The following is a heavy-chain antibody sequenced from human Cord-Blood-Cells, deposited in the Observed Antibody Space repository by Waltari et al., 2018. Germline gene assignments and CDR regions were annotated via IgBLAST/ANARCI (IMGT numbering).Heavy chain of an antibody. Sequence: QVQLQQWGAGLLTPSEPLSLTCAVYGGSFRGYYWSWMRQPPGKGLEWIGEINHSGITNYNPSLKSRVTISVDTSKNQFSLKLSSVTAADTAVYYCASAMVRGVGHAFDIWGQGTMVTVSS. CDR2: INHSGIT. CDR3: ASAMVRGVGHAFDI. V-gene: IGHV4-34*01. CDR1: GGSFRGYY. D-gene: IGHD3-10*01. J-gene: IGHJ3*02.